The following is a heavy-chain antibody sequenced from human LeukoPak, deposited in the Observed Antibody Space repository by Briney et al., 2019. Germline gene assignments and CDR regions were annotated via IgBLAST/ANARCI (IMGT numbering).Heavy chain of an antibody. Sequence: GGSLRLSCAASGFTFSSYSMNWVRQAPGKGLEGVSYISSSSSAIFYADSVKGRFTISRDNAKNSLYLQMNSLRAEDTAVYYSASRGGYSGRNRLSRGWIDPWGQGTLVTVSS. V-gene: IGHV3-48*01. CDR1: GFTFSSYS. D-gene: IGHD5-12*01. CDR2: ISSSSSAI. J-gene: IGHJ5*02. CDR3: ASRGGYSGRNRLSRGWIDP.